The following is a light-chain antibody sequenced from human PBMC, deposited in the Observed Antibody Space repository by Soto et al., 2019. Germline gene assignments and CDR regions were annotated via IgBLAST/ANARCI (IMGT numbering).Light chain of an antibody. J-gene: IGKJ5*01. CDR2: DAS. Sequence: IVLTQSPPALCLTPGETATLSCRASQSVRTYLAWYQQKPGQAPRLLIYDASNRATGIPARFSGTGSETDFTLTISSLEPEDFALYYCQQHDILPITSAQRARLE. CDR3: QQHDILPIT. CDR1: QSVRTY. V-gene: IGKV3-11*01.